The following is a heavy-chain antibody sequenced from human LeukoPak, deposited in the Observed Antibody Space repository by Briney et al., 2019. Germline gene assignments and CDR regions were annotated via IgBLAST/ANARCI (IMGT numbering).Heavy chain of an antibody. J-gene: IGHJ4*02. D-gene: IGHD3-10*01. V-gene: IGHV1-24*01. CDR2: FDPEDGET. Sequence: GASVKVSCKFSGYTLTELSMHWVRQAPGKGLEWMGGFDPEDGETIYAQKFQGRVTMTEDTSTDTAYMELSSLRSEDTAVYYCATNYGSGSYYNLVPDYWGQGTLVTVSS. CDR3: ATNYGSGSYYNLVPDY. CDR1: GYTLTELS.